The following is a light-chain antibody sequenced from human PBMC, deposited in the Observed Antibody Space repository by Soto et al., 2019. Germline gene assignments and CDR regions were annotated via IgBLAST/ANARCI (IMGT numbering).Light chain of an antibody. CDR2: GAS. J-gene: IGKJ2*01. CDR1: QSVSSN. V-gene: IGKV3-15*01. CDR3: QQYNNWSRT. Sequence: EIVMTQSPATLSVSPGERATVSCRASQSVSSNLAWYQQKPGQAPRLLIYGASTRGTGIPARFSGSGSGTEFTLTIGSLQSEDFAVYYCQQYNNWSRTFGQGTKLEIK.